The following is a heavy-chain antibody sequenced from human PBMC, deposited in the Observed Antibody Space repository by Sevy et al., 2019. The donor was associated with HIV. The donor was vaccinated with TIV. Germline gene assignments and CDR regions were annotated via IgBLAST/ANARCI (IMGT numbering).Heavy chain of an antibody. V-gene: IGHV3-23*01. CDR3: AKDGTGDGYNLFSYYYGMDV. J-gene: IGHJ6*02. D-gene: IGHD5-12*01. CDR2: ISGSGGST. Sequence: GGSLRLSCAASGFTFSSYAMSWVRQAPGKGLEWVSAISGSGGSTYYADSVKGRFTISRDNSKNTLYLQMNSLRAEDTAVYYCAKDGTGDGYNLFSYYYGMDVWGQGTTVTVSS. CDR1: GFTFSSYA.